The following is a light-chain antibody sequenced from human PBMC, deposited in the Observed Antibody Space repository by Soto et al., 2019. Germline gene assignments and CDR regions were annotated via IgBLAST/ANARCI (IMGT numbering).Light chain of an antibody. CDR3: SSYTINFTVI. Sequence: QSVLTQPASVSGSPGQSLTNSCTGTSSDIGGYNYVSWYQQHPGEAPKLIISEVSNRPSDVSHRFSGSKSGNTASLIISGLQAEDEADYYCSSYTINFTVIFGGGTKVTVL. J-gene: IGLJ2*01. V-gene: IGLV2-14*01. CDR1: SSDIGGYNY. CDR2: EVS.